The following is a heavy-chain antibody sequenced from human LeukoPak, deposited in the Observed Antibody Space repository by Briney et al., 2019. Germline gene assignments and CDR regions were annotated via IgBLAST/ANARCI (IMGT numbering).Heavy chain of an antibody. V-gene: IGHV3-23*01. Sequence: XGXXWVSTMSGSGGSTYYADSVKGRFTISRDNSKNTLYLQMNSLRAEDTAVYYCAKTGRAHYFDFWGQGTLVTVS. CDR2: MSGSGGST. J-gene: IGHJ4*02. CDR3: AKTGRAHYFDF.